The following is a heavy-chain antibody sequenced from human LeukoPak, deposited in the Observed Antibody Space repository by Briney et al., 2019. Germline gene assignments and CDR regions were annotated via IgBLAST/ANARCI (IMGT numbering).Heavy chain of an antibody. Sequence: GGSLRLSCAASGFTFSSYSMNWVRQAPGKGLEWVAVISYDGSNKYYADSVKGRFTISRDNAKNALYLQMNSLRAEDTAVYYCAKDLHYGSADYWGQGTLVTVSS. D-gene: IGHD3-10*01. CDR3: AKDLHYGSADY. J-gene: IGHJ4*02. CDR2: ISYDGSNK. CDR1: GFTFSSYS. V-gene: IGHV3-30*18.